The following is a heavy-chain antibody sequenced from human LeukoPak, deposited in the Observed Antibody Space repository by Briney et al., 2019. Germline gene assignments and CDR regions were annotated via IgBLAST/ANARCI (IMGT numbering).Heavy chain of an antibody. D-gene: IGHD1-26*01. CDR2: ISAYNGNT. Sequence: GASVKLSCKASGYTFTSYGISWVRRAPGQGLEWMGWISAYNGNTNYAQKLQGRVTMTTDTSTSTAYMELRSLRSDDTAVYYCARGARVGAFQESQSDYWGQGTLVTVSS. V-gene: IGHV1-18*01. CDR3: ARGARVGAFQESQSDY. J-gene: IGHJ4*02. CDR1: GYTFTSYG.